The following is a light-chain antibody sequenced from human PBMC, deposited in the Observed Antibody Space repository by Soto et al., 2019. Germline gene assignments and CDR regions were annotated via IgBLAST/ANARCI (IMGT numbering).Light chain of an antibody. J-gene: IGLJ3*02. CDR3: QFYDSSLSGSV. V-gene: IGLV1-40*01. CDR1: SSNIGAGYH. Sequence: QSVLTQPPSVSGAPGQRVTISCTGSSSNIGAGYHVHWYQQLPGTAPKLLIYGNSNRPSGVPDRFSGSKSGTSASLAITGLQVEDEAAYYCQFYDSSLSGSVFGGGTKLTVL. CDR2: GNS.